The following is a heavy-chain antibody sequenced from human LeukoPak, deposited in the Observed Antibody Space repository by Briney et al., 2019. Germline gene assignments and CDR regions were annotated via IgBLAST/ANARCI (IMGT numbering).Heavy chain of an antibody. V-gene: IGHV4-34*01. CDR2: INHSGST. J-gene: IGHJ4*02. CDR1: GGSFSGYY. Sequence: SETLSLTCAVYGGSFSGYYWSWIRQPPGKGLEWIGEINHSGSTNYNPSLKSRVTISVDASKSQFSLKLSSVIAADTAVYYCARDLLRNQLPQHWGQGTLVTVSS. CDR3: ARDLLRNQLPQH. D-gene: IGHD2-2*01.